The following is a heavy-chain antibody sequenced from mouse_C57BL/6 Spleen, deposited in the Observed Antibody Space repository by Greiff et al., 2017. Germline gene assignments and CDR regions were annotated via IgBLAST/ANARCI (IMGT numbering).Heavy chain of an antibody. CDR2: INPGSGGT. CDR1: GYAFTNYL. J-gene: IGHJ1*03. D-gene: IGHD1-2*01. V-gene: IGHV1-54*01. Sequence: QVQLQQSGAELVRPGTSVKVSCKASGYAFTNYLIEWVKQRPGQGLEWIGVINPGSGGTNYNEKFKGKATLTADKSSSTAYMQLSSLTSEDSAVYFCAREGLARYFDVWGTATTVTVSS. CDR3: AREGLARYFDV.